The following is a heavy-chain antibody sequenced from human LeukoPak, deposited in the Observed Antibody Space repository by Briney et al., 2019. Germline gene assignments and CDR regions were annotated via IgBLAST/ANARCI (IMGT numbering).Heavy chain of an antibody. Sequence: VASVTVSCKASGYTFTSYGISWVRQAPGQGLEWMGWISAYNGNTNYAQKLQGRVTMTTDTSTSTAYMELRSLRSDDTAVYYCARVSSRTSCYAFDYWGQGTLVTVSS. J-gene: IGHJ4*02. CDR2: ISAYNGNT. V-gene: IGHV1-18*01. D-gene: IGHD2-2*01. CDR1: GYTFTSYG. CDR3: ARVSSRTSCYAFDY.